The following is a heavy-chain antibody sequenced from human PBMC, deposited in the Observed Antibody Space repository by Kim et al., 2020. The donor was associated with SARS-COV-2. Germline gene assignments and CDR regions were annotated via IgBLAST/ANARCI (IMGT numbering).Heavy chain of an antibody. J-gene: IGHJ4*02. CDR3: ARRSSTGTSEFDY. Sequence: YNPSLKSRVTISVDTSKNQLSLKLSSVTAADTAVYYCARRSSTGTSEFDYWGQGTLVTVSS. V-gene: IGHV4-61*07. D-gene: IGHD1-1*01.